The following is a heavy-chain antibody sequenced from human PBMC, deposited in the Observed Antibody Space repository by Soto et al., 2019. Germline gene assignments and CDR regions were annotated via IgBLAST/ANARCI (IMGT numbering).Heavy chain of an antibody. CDR1: GGSISSGGYY. J-gene: IGHJ3*02. CDR3: ARVASADAFDI. CDR2: IYYSGST. V-gene: IGHV4-31*03. Sequence: TLSLTCTVSGGSISSGGYYWSWIRQHPGKGLEWIGYIYYSGSTYYNPSLKSRVTISVDTSKNQFSLKLSSVTAADTAVYYCARVASADAFDIWGQGTMVTVSS.